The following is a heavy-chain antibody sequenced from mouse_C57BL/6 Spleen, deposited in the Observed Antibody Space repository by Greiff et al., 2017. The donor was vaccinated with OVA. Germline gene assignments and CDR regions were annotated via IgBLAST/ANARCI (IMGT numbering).Heavy chain of an antibody. CDR1: GYTFTSYW. J-gene: IGHJ4*01. V-gene: IGHV1-64*01. CDR2: IHPNSGST. CDR3: ARNYYGSSYYYYAMDY. D-gene: IGHD1-1*01. Sequence: VQLQQPGAELVKPGASVKLSCKASGYTFTSYWMHWVKQRPGQGLEWIGMIHPNSGSTNYNEKFKSKATLTVDKSSRTAYMQISSLPSEDSAFYYCARNYYGSSYYYYAMDYWGQGTSVTVSS.